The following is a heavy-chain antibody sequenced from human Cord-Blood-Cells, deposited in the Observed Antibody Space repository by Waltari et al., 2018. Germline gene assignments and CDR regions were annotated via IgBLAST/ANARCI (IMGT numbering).Heavy chain of an antibody. J-gene: IGHJ3*02. CDR2: NYIGGST. V-gene: IGHV3-66*01. CDR1: GFTVSSNY. Sequence: EVQLVESGGGLVQPGGSLRLSCAASGFTVSSNYMSWVRQAPGKGLEGGSVNYIGGSTYYADSVKGRCTISRDNSKNTLYLQMNSLRAEDTAVYYCARGSSELRDAFDIWGQGTMVTVSS. CDR3: ARGSSELRDAFDI. D-gene: IGHD1-7*01.